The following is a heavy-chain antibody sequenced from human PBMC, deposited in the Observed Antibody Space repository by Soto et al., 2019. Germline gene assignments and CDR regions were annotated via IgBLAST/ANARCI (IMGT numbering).Heavy chain of an antibody. CDR1: GFTISSYS. Sequence: GGSLRLSCTASGFTISSYSMNWVRQAPGKGLEWVSYISEISDTKNYADSVRGRFIISRDNARNSLFLQMNGLRDEDTAVYYCARDQFRGGYWFDPWGQGTLVTVSS. V-gene: IGHV3-48*02. J-gene: IGHJ5*02. CDR3: ARDQFRGGYWFDP. D-gene: IGHD3-10*01. CDR2: ISEISDTK.